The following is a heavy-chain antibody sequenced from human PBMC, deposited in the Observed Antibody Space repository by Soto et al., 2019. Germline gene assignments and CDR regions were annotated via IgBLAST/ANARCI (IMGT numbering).Heavy chain of an antibody. CDR3: ARFIVVAPAAISAGWFDA. Sequence: ASVKISSEASGGTFSSYALSWVRQAPGQGLEWMGGIIPIFGTANYAQKFQGRVTITADKSTSTAYMELSSLRSEDTAVYYCARFIVVAPAAISAGWFDACLQITPVTVST. CDR2: IIPIFGTA. V-gene: IGHV1-69*06. D-gene: IGHD2-2*01. CDR1: GGTFSSYA. J-gene: IGHJ5*02.